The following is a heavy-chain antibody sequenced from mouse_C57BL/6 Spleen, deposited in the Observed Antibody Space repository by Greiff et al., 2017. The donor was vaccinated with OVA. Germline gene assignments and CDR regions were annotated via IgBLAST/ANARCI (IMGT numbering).Heavy chain of an antibody. CDR3: ARPGGGYAMDY. Sequence: QVHVKQSGAELVKPGASVKISCKASGYAFSSYWMNWVKQRPGKGLEWIGQIYPGDGDTNYNGKFKGKATLTADKSSSTAYMQLSSLTSEDSAVYFCARPGGGYAMDYWGQGTSVTVSS. D-gene: IGHD4-1*01. J-gene: IGHJ4*01. CDR2: IYPGDGDT. V-gene: IGHV1-80*01. CDR1: GYAFSSYW.